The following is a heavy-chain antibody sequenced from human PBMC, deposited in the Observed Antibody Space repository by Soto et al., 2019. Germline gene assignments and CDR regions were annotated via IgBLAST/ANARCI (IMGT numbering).Heavy chain of an antibody. CDR2: INPNSGGT. V-gene: IGHV1-2*04. CDR1: GYTFTGYY. CDR3: SRERRGYDVLYYYYGMDV. Sequence: SGKATCKVSGYTFTGYYMPLVRQAPGQGLEWMGWINPNSGGTNYAHKFQSCVTMTRDTWISKAYMELSRMRSDDTAVYYGSRERRGYDVLYYYYGMDVWGQGTTVTVSS. D-gene: IGHD5-12*01. J-gene: IGHJ6*02.